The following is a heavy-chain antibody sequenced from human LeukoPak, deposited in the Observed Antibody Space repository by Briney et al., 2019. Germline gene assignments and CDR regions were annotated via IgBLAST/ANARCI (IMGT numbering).Heavy chain of an antibody. CDR1: GFTLSGSA. V-gene: IGHV3-73*01. D-gene: IGHD3-9*01. Sequence: GALRLSFAASGFTLSGSAIHWGRQAFRKGLGWVCRIRSKTNNFATGYAASVKGRFTISRDDSKNTAYLQMNSLKTEDTAVYYCTRTSDILTGYTPREAYYYYYHMDVWGKGTTVTISS. J-gene: IGHJ6*03. CDR3: TRTSDILTGYTPREAYYYYYHMDV. CDR2: IRSKTNNFAT.